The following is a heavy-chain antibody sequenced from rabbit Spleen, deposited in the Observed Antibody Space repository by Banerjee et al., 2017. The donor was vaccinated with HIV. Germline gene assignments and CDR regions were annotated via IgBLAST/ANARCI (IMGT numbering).Heavy chain of an antibody. Sequence: QEHLKESGGGLVQPGGSLKLSCKASGFTLSSYYMNWVRQAPGKGLEWIGYIDPVFGITYYASWVNGRFSISKTSSTTVTLQMTSLTVADTATYFCARDTGSSFSSYGMDLWCQGTLVTVS. CDR2: IDPVFGIT. V-gene: IGHV1S39*01. J-gene: IGHJ6*01. D-gene: IGHD8-1*01. CDR1: GFTLSSYYM. CDR3: ARDTGSSFSSYGMDL.